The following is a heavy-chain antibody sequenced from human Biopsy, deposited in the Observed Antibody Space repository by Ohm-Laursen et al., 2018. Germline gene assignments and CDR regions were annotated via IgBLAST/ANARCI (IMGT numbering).Heavy chain of an antibody. CDR3: ARATNSTGWPYYYFYGMDV. J-gene: IGHJ6*02. Sequence: TLSLTRTVSGHPIRSDFWSWIPQPPGKGLEWIGYISYTGDHNYNPSLESRITISLDTSKNQFFLMLNSVTAADTAVYYCARATNSTGWPYYYFYGMDVWGQGTTVTVSS. CDR1: GHPIRSDF. CDR2: ISYTGDH. D-gene: IGHD2/OR15-2a*01. V-gene: IGHV4-59*01.